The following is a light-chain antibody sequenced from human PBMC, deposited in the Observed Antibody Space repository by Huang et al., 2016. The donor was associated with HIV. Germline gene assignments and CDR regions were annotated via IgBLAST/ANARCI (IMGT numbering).Light chain of an antibody. Sequence: EIVLTQSPATLSLSPGKRATLSCGASQSVDSNLAWYQQKPGLAPRLLIYDAASRATVIPDRFSGSGSGTDFTLTISRLEPEDFTVYYCQQYGSSPLTFGGGTKVEIK. J-gene: IGKJ4*01. V-gene: IGKV3D-20*01. CDR2: DAA. CDR3: QQYGSSPLT. CDR1: QSVDSN.